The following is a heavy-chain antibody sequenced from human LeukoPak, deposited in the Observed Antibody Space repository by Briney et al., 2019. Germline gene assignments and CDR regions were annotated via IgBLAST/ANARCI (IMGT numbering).Heavy chain of an antibody. CDR1: GGSISSYY. Sequence: SETLSLTCTVSGGSISSYYWRWIRQPAGKGLEWIGRIYTSGSTNYNPSLKSRVTMSVDTSKNQFSLKLSSVTAADTAVYYCARGLSCSGDSCYSGWFNPWGQGTLVTVSS. CDR2: IYTSGST. J-gene: IGHJ5*02. D-gene: IGHD2-15*01. V-gene: IGHV4-4*07. CDR3: ARGLSCSGDSCYSGWFNP.